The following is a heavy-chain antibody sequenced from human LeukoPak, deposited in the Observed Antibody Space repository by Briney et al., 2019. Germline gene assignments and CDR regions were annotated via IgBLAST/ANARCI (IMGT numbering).Heavy chain of an antibody. CDR1: GGSISSGSYY. D-gene: IGHD3-10*01. V-gene: IGHV4-39*01. Sequence: SETLSLTCTVSGGSISSGSYYWGWIRQPPGKGLEWIGSIYYSGSTYYNPSLKSRVTISVDTSKNQFSLKLSSVTAADTAVYYCARLPRITMVRGVYYYYYYMGVWGKGTTVTVSS. CDR2: IYYSGST. CDR3: ARLPRITMVRGVYYYYYYMGV. J-gene: IGHJ6*03.